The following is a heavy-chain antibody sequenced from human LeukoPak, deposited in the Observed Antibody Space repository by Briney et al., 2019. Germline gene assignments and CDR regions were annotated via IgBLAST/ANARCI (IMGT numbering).Heavy chain of an antibody. J-gene: IGHJ6*03. CDR3: ARDKIMVRGVIPLYYMDV. D-gene: IGHD3-10*01. CDR2: INPNSGGT. Sequence: ASVKVSCKASGYTFTGYYMHWVRQAPGQGLEWMGWINPNSGGTNYAQKFQGRVTMTRDTSISTAYMELSRLRSDDTAVYYCARDKIMVRGVIPLYYMDVWGKGTTVTVSS. CDR1: GYTFTGYY. V-gene: IGHV1-2*02.